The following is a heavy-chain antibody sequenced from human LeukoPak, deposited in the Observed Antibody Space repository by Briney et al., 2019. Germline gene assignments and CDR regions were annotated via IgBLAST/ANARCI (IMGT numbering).Heavy chain of an antibody. CDR3: AKFIGPEPQGM. CDR1: GFTFSSYW. D-gene: IGHD1-14*01. Sequence: GGPLRLSCAASGFTFSSYWMRWVRQAPGKGLEWVANIKEDGSEKNYVDSVKGRFTISRDNSKSTLYLQMNSLRAEDTAVYYCAKFIGPEPQGMWGQGTLVTVSS. CDR2: IKEDGSEK. V-gene: IGHV3-7*05. J-gene: IGHJ4*02.